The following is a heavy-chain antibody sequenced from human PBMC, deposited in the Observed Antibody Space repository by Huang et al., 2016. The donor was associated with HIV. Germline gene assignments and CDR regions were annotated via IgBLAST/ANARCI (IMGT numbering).Heavy chain of an antibody. CDR3: ASSIAVAGTEFDP. J-gene: IGHJ5*02. D-gene: IGHD6-19*01. V-gene: IGHV4-39*01. CDR1: GGSISSSSYY. CDR2: IYYSGST. Sequence: QLQLQESGPGLVKPSETLSLTCTVSGGSISSSSYYWGWIRQPPGKGLEWIGSIYYSGSTYYTPSLKSRVTISVDTSKNQFSLKLSSVTATDTAVYYCASSIAVAGTEFDPWGQGTLVTVSS.